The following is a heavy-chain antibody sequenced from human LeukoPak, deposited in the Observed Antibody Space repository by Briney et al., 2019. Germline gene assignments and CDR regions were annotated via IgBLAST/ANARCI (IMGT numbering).Heavy chain of an antibody. CDR3: AREGVGALYFDC. D-gene: IGHD1-26*01. J-gene: IGHJ4*02. CDR2: ISAYTGNT. Sequence: HWASVKVSCKASGGTFSSYAISWVRQAPGQGLEWMGWISAYTGNTNYPQNLQGRVTMTTDTPTSTAYMELRSLRSDDTAVYYCAREGVGALYFDCWGQGTLVTVSS. CDR1: GGTFSSYA. V-gene: IGHV1-18*01.